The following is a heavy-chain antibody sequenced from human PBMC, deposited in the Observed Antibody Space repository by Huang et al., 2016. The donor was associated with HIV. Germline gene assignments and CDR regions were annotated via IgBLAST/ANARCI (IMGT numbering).Heavy chain of an antibody. CDR3: AAGYDTYYDI. J-gene: IGHJ3*02. CDR2: FAPEHGET. V-gene: IGHV1-24*01. CDR1: GYTLTELS. D-gene: IGHD2-21*01. Sequence: QVQLVQSGAAVKKPGASVKVSCKVSGYTLTELSIHWVRQAPGKGLEWRGGFAPEHGETSYAQNFQGRVTMTEDTSTDTTYMELHSLRPEDTAVYYCAAGYDTYYDIWGQGTMVIASS.